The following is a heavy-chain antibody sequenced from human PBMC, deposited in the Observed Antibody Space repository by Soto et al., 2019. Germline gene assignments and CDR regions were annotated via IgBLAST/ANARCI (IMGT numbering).Heavy chain of an antibody. CDR2: IIPILGIA. J-gene: IGHJ4*02. D-gene: IGHD4-17*01. CDR3: ATAPRLLRSQFDY. CDR1: GGTFSSYT. Sequence: ASVKVSCKASGGTFSSYTISWVRQAPGQGLEWMGRIIPILGIANYAQKFQGRVTITEDKSTSTAYMELSSLRSEDTAVYYCATAPRLLRSQFDYWGQGTLVTVSS. V-gene: IGHV1-69*02.